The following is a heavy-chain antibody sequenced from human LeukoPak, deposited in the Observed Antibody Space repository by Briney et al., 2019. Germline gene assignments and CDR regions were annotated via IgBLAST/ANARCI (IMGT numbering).Heavy chain of an antibody. J-gene: IGHJ4*02. V-gene: IGHV1-69*05. CDR2: IIPIFGTA. CDR3: ARVGGGDFWSGYPFDY. Sequence: SVKVSCKASGGTFSSYAISWVRQAPGQGLEWMGGIIPIFGTANYAQKFQGRVTITTDESPSTAYMELGSLRSEDTAVYYCARVGGGDFWSGYPFDYWGQGTLVTVSS. D-gene: IGHD3-3*01. CDR1: GGTFSSYA.